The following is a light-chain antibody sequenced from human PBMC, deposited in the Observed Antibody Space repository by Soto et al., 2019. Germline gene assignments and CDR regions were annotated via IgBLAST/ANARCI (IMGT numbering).Light chain of an antibody. CDR2: SAT. Sequence: DIQMTQSPSSVSASVGDRITITCRTSQSFSNYLTWYQHKPGKAPKLLIYSATVLQSGVPSRFSGSGSGTDFTLTISRLQPEDSATYYCRQTYTIPWTFGQGTRVEIK. J-gene: IGKJ1*01. CDR1: QSFSNY. CDR3: RQTYTIPWT. V-gene: IGKV1-39*01.